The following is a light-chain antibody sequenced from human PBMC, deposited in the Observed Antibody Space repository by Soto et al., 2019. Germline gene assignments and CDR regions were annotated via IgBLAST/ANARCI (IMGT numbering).Light chain of an antibody. CDR1: QSVSSSY. CDR3: QQYGNSPLT. Sequence: DIVLTQSPGPLSLSPGERATLSCRASQSVSSSYLAWYQQKPGQAPRLLIYGASSRATGIPDRFSGSGSGTDFTLTISRLEPEDFAVYYCQQYGNSPLTFGQGTKVEIK. V-gene: IGKV3-20*01. J-gene: IGKJ1*01. CDR2: GAS.